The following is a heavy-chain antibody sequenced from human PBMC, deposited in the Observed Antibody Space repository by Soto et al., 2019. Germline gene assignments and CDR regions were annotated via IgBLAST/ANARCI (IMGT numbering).Heavy chain of an antibody. J-gene: IGHJ5*01. CDR3: ATERYCISTSCYGSGAPGVRASYS. D-gene: IGHD2-2*01. CDR1: GYTFSTSG. CDR2: ISAYNGNT. Sequence: GASVKVSCKASGYTFSTSGISWVRQAPGQGLEWMGWISAYNGNTNYAQNLQGRVTMTTDTSTSTAYMELRSLRSDDTAVYYCATERYCISTSCYGSGAPGVRASYSWG. V-gene: IGHV1-18*01.